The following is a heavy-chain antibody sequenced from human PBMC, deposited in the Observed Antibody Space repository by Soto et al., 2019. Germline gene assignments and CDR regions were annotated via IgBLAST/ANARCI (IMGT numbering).Heavy chain of an antibody. CDR2: IYYSGST. J-gene: IGHJ5*02. Sequence: SETLSLTCTVSGGSISSGGYYWSWIRQHPGKGLEWIGYIYYSGSTYYNPSLKSRVTISVDTSKNQFSLKLSSVTAADTAVYYCARAVAQGRVTKILVGGCLHPWGREPLVT. CDR3: ARAVAQGRVTKILVGGCLHP. V-gene: IGHV4-31*03. D-gene: IGHD3-22*01. CDR1: GGSISSGGYY.